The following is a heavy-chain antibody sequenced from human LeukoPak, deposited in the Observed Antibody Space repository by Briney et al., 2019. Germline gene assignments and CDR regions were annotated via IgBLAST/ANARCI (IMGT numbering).Heavy chain of an antibody. CDR1: GYSFTSYW. CDR2: IYPGDSYT. Sequence: GESLKISCKGSGYSFTSYWIAWVRQMPGKGLEWMGIIYPGDSYTTYSPSFQGQVTISTDKSISTAYLQWRSLKASDTAMYYCARRSGSDALDIWGQGTMVTVSS. J-gene: IGHJ3*02. CDR3: ARRSGSDALDI. V-gene: IGHV5-51*01. D-gene: IGHD3-10*01.